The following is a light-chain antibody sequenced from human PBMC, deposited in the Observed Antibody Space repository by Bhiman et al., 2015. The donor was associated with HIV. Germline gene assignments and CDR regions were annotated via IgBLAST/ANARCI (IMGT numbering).Light chain of an antibody. CDR1: SSNIGNNY. CDR2: ENN. J-gene: IGLJ1*01. CDR3: GTWDSSLSAGGV. Sequence: QSVLTQPPSVSGAPGQRVTFSCTGSSSNIGNNYVSWYQQLPGTAPKLLIYENNKRPSGIPDRFSGSKSGTSATLGITGLQTGDEADYYCGTWDSSLSAGGVFGTGTKVTVL. V-gene: IGLV1-51*02.